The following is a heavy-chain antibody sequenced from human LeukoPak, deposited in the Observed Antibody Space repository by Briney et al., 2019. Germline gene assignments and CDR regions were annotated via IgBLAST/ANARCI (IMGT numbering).Heavy chain of an antibody. CDR2: IKSDGST. CDR1: GFTFSTYW. J-gene: IGHJ1*01. CDR3: ARAPSEIGGYYPEYFQH. D-gene: IGHD3-22*01. Sequence: GGSLRLSCAASGFTFSTYWMHWVRQAPGKGLVWVSRIKSDGSTNYADSVKGRFTISRDNAKNTVSLQMNSLRPEDTGVYYCARAPSEIGGYYPEYFQHWGQGTLVTVSS. V-gene: IGHV3-74*01.